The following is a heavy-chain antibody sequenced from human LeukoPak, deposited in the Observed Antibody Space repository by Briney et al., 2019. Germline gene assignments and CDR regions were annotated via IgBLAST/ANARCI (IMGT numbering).Heavy chain of an antibody. D-gene: IGHD6-6*01. Sequence: ASVKVSCEASGGTFSSYAISWVRQAPGQGLEWMGGIIPIFGTANYAQKFQGRVTITTDESTSTAYMELSSLRSEDTAVYYCARGPQAARTFFDYWGQGTLVTVSS. CDR2: IIPIFGTA. CDR3: ARGPQAARTFFDY. CDR1: GGTFSSYA. V-gene: IGHV1-69*05. J-gene: IGHJ4*02.